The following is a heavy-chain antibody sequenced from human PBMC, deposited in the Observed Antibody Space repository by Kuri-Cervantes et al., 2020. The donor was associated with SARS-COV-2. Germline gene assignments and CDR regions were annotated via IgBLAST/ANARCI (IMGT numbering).Heavy chain of an antibody. CDR1: GFTFSDDY. D-gene: IGHD3-3*01. J-gene: IGHJ4*02. CDR3: SRSRITIVGVVIGPFDY. Sequence: GGSLRLSCAASGFTFSDDYVCWIRQAPRKGLEWVSYISSSSSYTNYADSVKGRFTISRDNAKNSLYLQMNSLSAEDTAVYYCSRSRITIVGVVIGPFDYWGQGTLVTVSS. V-gene: IGHV3-11*03. CDR2: ISSSSSYT.